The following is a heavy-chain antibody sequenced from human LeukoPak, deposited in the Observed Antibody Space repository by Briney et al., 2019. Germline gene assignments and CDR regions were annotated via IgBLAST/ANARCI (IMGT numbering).Heavy chain of an antibody. J-gene: IGHJ4*02. V-gene: IGHV4-39*01. D-gene: IGHD6-19*01. CDR3: ARQEWSNFRQNGIAVAGFDY. CDR2: IYYSGST. Sequence: PSGTLSLTCTVSGGSISSSSYYWGWIRQPPGKGLEWIGSIYYSGSTYYNPSLKSRVTISVDTSKNQFSLKLSSVTAADTAVYYCARQEWSNFRQNGIAVAGFDYWGQGTLVTVSS. CDR1: GGSISSSSYY.